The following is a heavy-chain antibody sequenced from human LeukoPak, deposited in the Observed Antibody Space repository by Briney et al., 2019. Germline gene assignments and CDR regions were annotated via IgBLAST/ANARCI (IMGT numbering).Heavy chain of an antibody. J-gene: IGHJ3*01. Sequence: GGSLRLSCAASGFTFSTYWMNWVRQAPGKGLEWVANIKEDESETYYVDSVKGRFTISRDNAKNSLDLEMSSLRAEDTAVYYCAKEFIPESSGFDAFDVWGQGTMVTVSS. D-gene: IGHD3-22*01. CDR3: AKEFIPESSGFDAFDV. CDR1: GFTFSTYW. CDR2: IKEDESET. V-gene: IGHV3-7*01.